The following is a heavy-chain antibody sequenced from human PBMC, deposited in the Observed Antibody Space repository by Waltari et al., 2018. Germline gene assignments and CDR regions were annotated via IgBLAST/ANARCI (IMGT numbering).Heavy chain of an antibody. CDR3: AIQDIVVVPAAIRTRIAAAGTFDY. Sequence: QVQLQESGPGLVKPSETLSLTCTVSGYSISSGYYWGWIRQPPGKGLEWIGSIYHSGSTYYNPSLKSRVTISVDTSKNQFSLKLSSVTAADTAVYYCAIQDIVVVPAAIRTRIAAAGTFDYWGQGTLVTVSS. J-gene: IGHJ4*02. CDR1: GYSISSGYY. D-gene: IGHD2-2*02. V-gene: IGHV4-38-2*02. CDR2: IYHSGST.